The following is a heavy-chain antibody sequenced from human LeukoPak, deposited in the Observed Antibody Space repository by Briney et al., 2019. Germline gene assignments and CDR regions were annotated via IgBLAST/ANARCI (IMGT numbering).Heavy chain of an antibody. D-gene: IGHD6-19*01. J-gene: IGHJ4*02. V-gene: IGHV3-33*01. Sequence: GGSLRLSCAASGFTFSNYDVHWVRQAPGKGLEWVAVIWFDGSNKFYADSVKGRFTISRDNSKNTLYLQMNSLRAEDTAVYYCASPAGALIDCWGQGTLVIVSS. CDR2: IWFDGSNK. CDR1: GFTFSNYD. CDR3: ASPAGALIDC.